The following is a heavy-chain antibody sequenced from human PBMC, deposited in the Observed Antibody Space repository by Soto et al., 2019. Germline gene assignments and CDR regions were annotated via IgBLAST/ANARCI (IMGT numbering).Heavy chain of an antibody. CDR1: GSLFTGYH. Sequence: ASVKVSCKASGSLFTGYHLDWPRQPPGRGRAWMGWLNPNSGDTEYSQNFQGSIAMTIVTSFNLVYMEMSGLMSDDTAVSYCAGHARATRGFDDMDAWGQGTRVTV. D-gene: IGHD1-26*01. V-gene: IGHV1-2*02. CDR2: LNPNSGDT. J-gene: IGHJ6*02. CDR3: AGHARATRGFDDMDA.